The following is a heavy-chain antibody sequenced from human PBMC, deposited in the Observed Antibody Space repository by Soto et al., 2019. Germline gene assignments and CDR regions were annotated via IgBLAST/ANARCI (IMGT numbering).Heavy chain of an antibody. D-gene: IGHD3-9*01. CDR3: ARVSFDHFVHWFDP. CDR2: TYFRSKWYN. J-gene: IGHJ5*02. CDR1: GDSVSSNSAA. Sequence: SQTLSLTCAISGDSVSSNSAAWNWIRQSPSRGLEWLGRTYFRSKWYNDYAISMKSRITINPDTSKNQFSLLLNSVTPEDTAVYYCARVSFDHFVHWFDPWGQETLVTVSS. V-gene: IGHV6-1*01.